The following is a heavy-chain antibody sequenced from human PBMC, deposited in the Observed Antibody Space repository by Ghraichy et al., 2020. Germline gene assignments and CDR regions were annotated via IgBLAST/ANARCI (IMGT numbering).Heavy chain of an antibody. CDR3: AKDSSLMVRGWPDY. CDR2: ITGSGGTNT. D-gene: IGHD3-10*01. V-gene: IGHV3-23*01. J-gene: IGHJ4*02. Sequence: GGSLRLSCAASGFTFRNYAMGWVRQAPGKGLEWVSAITGSGGTNTYYTDSVKGRFSISRDDSKNTFYLQMNSLTAEDTAVYYCAKDSSLMVRGWPDYWGQGTLVSVSS. CDR1: GFTFRNYA.